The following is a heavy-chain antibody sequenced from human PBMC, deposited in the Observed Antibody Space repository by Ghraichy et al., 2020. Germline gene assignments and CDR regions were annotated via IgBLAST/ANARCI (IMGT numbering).Heavy chain of an antibody. Sequence: GGSLRLSCAGSGLTFNAFAMHWVLQPPVKELKRVAVISHDGNYQYYTASVKGRFTISRDNSKQTLYLHMSSLRSEDTAVYYCAKFTRIILVVPAAPGYFDSWGQGTLFIVSP. D-gene: IGHD2-2*01. CDR3: AKFTRIILVVPAAPGYFDS. V-gene: IGHV3-30*18. CDR2: ISHDGNYQ. CDR1: GLTFNAFA. J-gene: IGHJ4*02.